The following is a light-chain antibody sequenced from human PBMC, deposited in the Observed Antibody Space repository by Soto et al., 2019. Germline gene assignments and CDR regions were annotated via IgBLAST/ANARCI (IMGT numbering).Light chain of an antibody. J-gene: IGKJ3*01. CDR3: QQYGSSPYWT. CDR1: QSVSSSY. CDR2: GAY. Sequence: EIVLTQSPGTLSLSPGESATLSCRASQSVSSSYLAWYQQKPGQAPRLLIYGAYSRATGIPDRFSGSGSGTDFTLTISRLEPEDFAVYYCQQYGSSPYWTFGPGTKVDIK. V-gene: IGKV3-20*01.